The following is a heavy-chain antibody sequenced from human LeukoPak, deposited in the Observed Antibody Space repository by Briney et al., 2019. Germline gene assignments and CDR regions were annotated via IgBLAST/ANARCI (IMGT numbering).Heavy chain of an antibody. Sequence: GGSLRLSCAASGFTFSSYWMSWVRQAPGKGLEWVANIKQDGSEKYYVDSVKDRFTISRDNAKNSLYLQMNSLRAEDTAVYYCARSGYCSGGSCDGDYWGQGTLVTVSS. D-gene: IGHD2-15*01. J-gene: IGHJ4*02. CDR1: GFTFSSYW. CDR2: IKQDGSEK. CDR3: ARSGYCSGGSCDGDY. V-gene: IGHV3-7*01.